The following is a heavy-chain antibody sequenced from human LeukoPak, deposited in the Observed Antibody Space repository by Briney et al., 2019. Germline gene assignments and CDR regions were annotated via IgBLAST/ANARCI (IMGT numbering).Heavy chain of an antibody. CDR2: IYHSGST. J-gene: IGHJ5*02. CDR1: GGSISSYY. Sequence: PSETLSLTCTVSGGSISSYYWSWIRQPPGKGLEWIGYIYHSGSTYYNPSLKSRVTISVDRSKNQFSLKLSSVTAADTAVYYCAREAGYYGSGFAYWFDPWGQGTLVTVSS. D-gene: IGHD3-10*01. V-gene: IGHV4-59*12. CDR3: AREAGYYGSGFAYWFDP.